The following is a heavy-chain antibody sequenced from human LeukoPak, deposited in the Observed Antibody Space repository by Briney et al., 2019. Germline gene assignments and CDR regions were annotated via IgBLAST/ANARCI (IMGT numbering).Heavy chain of an antibody. D-gene: IGHD3-22*01. CDR2: IYDSAST. CDR1: GGSISSGGYY. V-gene: IGHV4-31*03. CDR3: ARDVSLGYYDSSGHIPQIYFDY. J-gene: IGHJ4*02. Sequence: SQTLSLTCTVSGGSISSGGYYWSWLRQHPGQGLEWIGYIYDSASTNYNPALKSRVTISSDTSKNQFSLNLRSVTAADTAVYYCARDVSLGYYDSSGHIPQIYFDYWGQGTLVTVSS.